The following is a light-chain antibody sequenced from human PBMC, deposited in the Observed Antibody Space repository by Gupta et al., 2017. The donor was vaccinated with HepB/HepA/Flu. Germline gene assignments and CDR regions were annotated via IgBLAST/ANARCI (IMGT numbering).Light chain of an antibody. CDR1: LSVRSDY. Sequence: EIVLTQSPGTLSLSPGERATLSCRASLSVRSDYLAWYQQKPGQAPRLFIYGPSSRATGIPDTSSGSRSRTAFILTINRLVPKDPAVSYCQQDGSSPVSFGGGTKLEI. CDR2: GPS. V-gene: IGKV3-20*01. CDR3: QQDGSSPVS. J-gene: IGKJ4*01.